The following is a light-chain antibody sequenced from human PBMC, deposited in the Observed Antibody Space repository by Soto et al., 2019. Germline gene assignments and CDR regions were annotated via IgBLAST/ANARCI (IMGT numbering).Light chain of an antibody. CDR2: EGS. CDR3: CSYTGSSTHYV. V-gene: IGLV2-23*01. Sequence: QSALTQPASVSGSPGQSITISCTGTSSDVGSYNLVSWYQQHPGKAPKLMIFEGSKRPSGVSNRFSGSKSGNTASLTISGLQAEDEADYYCCSYTGSSTHYVFGPGTKLTVL. CDR1: SSDVGSYNL. J-gene: IGLJ1*01.